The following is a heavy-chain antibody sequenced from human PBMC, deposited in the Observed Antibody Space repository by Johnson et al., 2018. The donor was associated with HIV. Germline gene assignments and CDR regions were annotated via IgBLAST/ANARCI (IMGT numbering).Heavy chain of an antibody. CDR3: AKLRYSGANAFDI. V-gene: IGHV3-7*03. J-gene: IGHJ3*02. CDR2: LNEGGSQK. D-gene: IGHD3-10*01. CDR1: GFTFSGYW. Sequence: VQLVESGGGVVRPGGSLRLSCAASGFTFSGYWMSWVRQAPGKGLEWLATLNEGGSQKYYVDAVKGRFSISRDNGKNSLYLQMNSLRVADTALYYCAKLRYSGANAFDIWGQGTMVTVSS.